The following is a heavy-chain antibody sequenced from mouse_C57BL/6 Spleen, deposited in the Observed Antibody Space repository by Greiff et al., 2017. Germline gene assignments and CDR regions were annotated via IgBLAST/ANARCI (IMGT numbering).Heavy chain of an antibody. J-gene: IGHJ2*01. CDR1: GYSFTSYW. CDR3: AKRGLDWDNYFDY. CDR2: INPGSGGT. Sequence: QVQLQQPGAELVKPGASVKISCKASGYSFTSYWITWVKQRPGQGLEWIGDINPGSGGTIYNEKFKSKATLTVDTSSSTAYMQLISLTSEDSAVYFGAKRGLDWDNYFDYWGQGTTLTVSS. D-gene: IGHD4-1*01. V-gene: IGHV1-55*01.